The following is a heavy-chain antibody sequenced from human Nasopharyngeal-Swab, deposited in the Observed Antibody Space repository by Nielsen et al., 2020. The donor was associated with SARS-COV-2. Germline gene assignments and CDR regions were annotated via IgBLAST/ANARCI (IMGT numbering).Heavy chain of an antibody. Sequence: GESLKISCAASGFTFSSYAMHWVRQAPGKGLEYVSAISSNGGSTYYANSVKGRFTISRDNSKNTLYLQMGSLRAEDMAVYYCARGRSSGWYKVFDIWGQGTMVTVSS. CDR3: ARGRSSGWYKVFDI. D-gene: IGHD6-19*01. CDR1: GFTFSSYA. CDR2: ISSNGGST. V-gene: IGHV3-64*01. J-gene: IGHJ3*02.